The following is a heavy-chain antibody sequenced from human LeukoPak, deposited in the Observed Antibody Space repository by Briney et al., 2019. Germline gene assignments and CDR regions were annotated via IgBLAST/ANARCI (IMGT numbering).Heavy chain of an antibody. CDR3: ARRAVADHAYNWFDP. CDR2: INHSGST. D-gene: IGHD6-19*01. CDR1: GGSFSGYY. J-gene: IGHJ5*02. V-gene: IGHV4-34*01. Sequence: PSETLSLTCAVYGGSFSGYYWSWIRQPPGKGLEWIGEINHSGSTNYNPSLKSRVTISVDTSKNQISLKLSSVTAADTAVYYCARRAVADHAYNWFDPWGQGTLVTVSS.